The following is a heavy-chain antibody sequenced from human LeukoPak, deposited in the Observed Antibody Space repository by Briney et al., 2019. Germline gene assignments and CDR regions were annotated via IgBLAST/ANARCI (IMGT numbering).Heavy chain of an antibody. J-gene: IGHJ4*02. CDR1: GFTFSTYW. CDR2: INSDGSST. CDR3: TRVHRSSTSYVDY. D-gene: IGHD6-13*01. Sequence: GGSLRLTCAASGFTFSTYWMHWVRQAPGKGLVWVSRINSDGSSTNYADSVKGRFTVSRDNAKNTLFLQMNGLRVEDTAVYYCTRVHRSSTSYVDYWGQGALVTVSA. V-gene: IGHV3-74*01.